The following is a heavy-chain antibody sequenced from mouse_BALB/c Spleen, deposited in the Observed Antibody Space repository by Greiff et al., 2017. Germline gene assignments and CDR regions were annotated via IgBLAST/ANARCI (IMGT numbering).Heavy chain of an antibody. CDR2: ISSGGGNT. Sequence: EVQLVESGGGLVKPGGSLKLSCAASGFTFSSYTMSWVRQTPEKRLEWVATISSGGGNTYYPDSVKGRFTISRDNAKNNLYLQMSSLRSEDTALYYCARISYWYFDVWGAGTTVTVSS. CDR1: GFTFSSYT. D-gene: IGHD2-4*01. V-gene: IGHV5-9*03. CDR3: ARISYWYFDV. J-gene: IGHJ1*01.